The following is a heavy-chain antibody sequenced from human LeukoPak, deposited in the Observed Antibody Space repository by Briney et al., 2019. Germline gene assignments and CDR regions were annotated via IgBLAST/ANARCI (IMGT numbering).Heavy chain of an antibody. Sequence: GRSLRLSCAASGFIFSRYGMHWVRQAPGKGLEWVTVIWHDGSNKYYADSVKGRFTISRDNSKNTLYLQMNSLRAEDTAVYYCAAEPYYYDTSGPGNDALDIWGQGTMVTVSS. J-gene: IGHJ3*02. CDR2: IWHDGSNK. V-gene: IGHV3-33*01. D-gene: IGHD3-22*01. CDR1: GFIFSRYG. CDR3: AAEPYYYDTSGPGNDALDI.